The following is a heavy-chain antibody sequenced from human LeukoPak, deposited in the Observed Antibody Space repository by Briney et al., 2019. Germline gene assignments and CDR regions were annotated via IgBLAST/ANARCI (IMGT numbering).Heavy chain of an antibody. CDR2: IYYSGST. CDR3: AGEWLSNNCFDP. D-gene: IGHD3-3*01. V-gene: IGHV4-59*08. Sequence: PSETLSLTCTVSGGSIRSYYWSWIRQPPGKGLEWIGYIYYSGSTNYNPSLKSRVTISIDTSKNQFSLNLSSVTAADSAVYYCAGEWLSNNCFDPWGQGTPVTVSS. J-gene: IGHJ5*02. CDR1: GGSIRSYY.